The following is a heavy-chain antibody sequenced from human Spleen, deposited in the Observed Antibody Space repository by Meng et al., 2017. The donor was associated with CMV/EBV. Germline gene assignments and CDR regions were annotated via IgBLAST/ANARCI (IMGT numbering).Heavy chain of an antibody. CDR3: VGRKYY. V-gene: IGHV3-53*05. CDR2: IYSRGTT. Sequence: LSLTCAVSGFSVSDNYMNWVRQAPGKGLEWISVIYSRGTTYYADSVRGRFSISRDNSKNTLYLQMNGLRPEDTAVYYCVGRKYYWGQGTLVTVSS. D-gene: IGHD6-6*01. CDR1: GFSVSDNY. J-gene: IGHJ4*02.